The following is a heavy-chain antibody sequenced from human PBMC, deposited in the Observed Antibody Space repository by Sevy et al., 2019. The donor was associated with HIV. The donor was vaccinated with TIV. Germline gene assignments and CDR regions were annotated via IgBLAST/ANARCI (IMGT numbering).Heavy chain of an antibody. D-gene: IGHD2-21*02. J-gene: IGHJ4*02. CDR3: ATRGDCGGDCSIYYFDY. CDR2: IGPIFGTV. Sequence: ASVKVSCKASGGTFSPFLISWVRQAPGQGLEWMGGIGPIFGTVDYEQRFQARVTFTADESTSTAYMELSSLRPDDTAVCYWATRGDCGGDCSIYYFDYWGQGSLVTVSS. CDR1: GGTFSPFL. V-gene: IGHV1-69*13.